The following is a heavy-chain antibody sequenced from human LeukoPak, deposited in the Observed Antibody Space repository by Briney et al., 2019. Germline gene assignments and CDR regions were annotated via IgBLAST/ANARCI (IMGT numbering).Heavy chain of an antibody. CDR2: IKEDGSEK. V-gene: IGHV3-7*01. CDR3: ARDWRGLLIHRRGFDY. Sequence: GGSLRLSCAASGFTFSSYWMSWVRQAPGKGLEWVANIKEDGSEKYYVDSVKGRFTISRDNAKNSLFLQMNSLRAEDTAVYYCARDWRGLLIHRRGFDYWGRGTLVTVSS. J-gene: IGHJ4*02. CDR1: GFTFSSYW. D-gene: IGHD3-3*01.